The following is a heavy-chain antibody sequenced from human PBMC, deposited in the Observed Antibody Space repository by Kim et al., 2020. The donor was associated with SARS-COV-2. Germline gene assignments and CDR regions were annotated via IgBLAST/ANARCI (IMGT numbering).Heavy chain of an antibody. J-gene: IGHJ6*02. V-gene: IGHV4-39*01. CDR2: IYYSGTT. Sequence: SETLSLTCIVSGGSISDINYFWGWIRQPPGKGLEWIGSIYYSGTTFYNPSLKSRVTLSVDSSKNQFSLKLTSVIAADTAIYYCHRGSAAAYTLDVGGQGTTVTVSS. D-gene: IGHD3-16*01. CDR3: HRGSAAAYTLDV. CDR1: GGSISDINYF.